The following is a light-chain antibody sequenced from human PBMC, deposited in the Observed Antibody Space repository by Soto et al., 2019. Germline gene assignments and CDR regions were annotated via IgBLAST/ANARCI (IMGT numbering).Light chain of an antibody. Sequence: EIVMTQSPATLSVSPGERVTLSCRASQSISSNLAWYQQKPGQAPRLLIYGASTTATTIPARFSGSGSGTEFTLTISSLQSEDFAVYFCQQYNDWPQTFGQGTKVEIK. J-gene: IGKJ1*01. CDR3: QQYNDWPQT. CDR2: GAS. V-gene: IGKV3-15*01. CDR1: QSISSN.